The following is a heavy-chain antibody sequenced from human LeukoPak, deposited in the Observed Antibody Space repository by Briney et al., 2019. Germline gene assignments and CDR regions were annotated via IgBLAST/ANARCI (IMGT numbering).Heavy chain of an antibody. CDR3: ARCIVRGYYYYMDV. Sequence: SVTVSCKASGDTFSNYAISWVRQAPGQGLEWMGGIIPIFGTANYAQKFQGRVTITTDESTSTAYMELSSLRSEDTAVYYRARCIVRGYYYYMDVWDKGTTVTVSS. D-gene: IGHD2-8*01. J-gene: IGHJ6*03. CDR1: GDTFSNYA. CDR2: IIPIFGTA. V-gene: IGHV1-69*05.